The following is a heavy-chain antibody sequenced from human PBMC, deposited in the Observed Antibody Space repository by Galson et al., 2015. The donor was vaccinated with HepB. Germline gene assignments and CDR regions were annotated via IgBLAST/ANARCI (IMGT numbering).Heavy chain of an antibody. CDR2: IKQDGSEK. CDR1: GFTFSSYW. J-gene: IGHJ4*02. D-gene: IGHD1-26*01. Sequence: SLRLSCAASGFTFSSYWMSWVRQAPGKGLEWVANIKQDGSEKYYVDSVKGRFTISRDNAKNSLYLQMNSLRAEDTAVYYCAREGLPWGELPFDYWGQGTLVTVSS. V-gene: IGHV3-7*01. CDR3: AREGLPWGELPFDY.